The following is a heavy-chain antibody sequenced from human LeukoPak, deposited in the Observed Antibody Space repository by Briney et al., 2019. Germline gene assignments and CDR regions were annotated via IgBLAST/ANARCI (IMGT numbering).Heavy chain of an antibody. CDR3: ARQIRLDYYDSSGYYFDS. V-gene: IGHV4-59*08. Sequence: SETLSLTCTVSGGSFNGYYWSWIRQSPGKGLESIGFIFDSWFSNTSPSLKSRVTLSLDTSKKQFSLKLMSVTAADTALYYCARQIRLDYYDSSGYYFDSWGQGTLVTVSS. J-gene: IGHJ4*02. CDR2: IFDSWFS. D-gene: IGHD3-22*01. CDR1: GGSFNGYY.